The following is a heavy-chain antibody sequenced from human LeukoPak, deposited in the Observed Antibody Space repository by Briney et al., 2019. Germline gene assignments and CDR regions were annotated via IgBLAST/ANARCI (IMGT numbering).Heavy chain of an antibody. V-gene: IGHV3-7*05. CDR3: ARDIGYNTFDY. D-gene: IGHD5-24*01. Sequence: GGSQTLSCAASGFTFSSYGMSWIRQAPGKGLEWVANIKEDGSDKYYVDSVKGRFTISRDNAKNSLYLQMNSLRAEDTAVYYCARDIGYNTFDYWGQGTPVTPSS. J-gene: IGHJ4*02. CDR1: GFTFSSYG. CDR2: IKEDGSDK.